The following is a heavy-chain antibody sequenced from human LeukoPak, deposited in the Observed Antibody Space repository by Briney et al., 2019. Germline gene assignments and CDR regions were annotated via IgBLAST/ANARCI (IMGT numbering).Heavy chain of an antibody. J-gene: IGHJ4*02. CDR3: ARDLRSSGYYAFDY. V-gene: IGHV3-11*04. Sequence: GGSLRLSCAASGFTFNDYYMSWIRQAPGKGLEWVSYISSSGSTIYYADSVKGRFTISRDNAKNSLYLQMNSLRAEDTAVYYCARDLRSSGYYAFDYWGQGTLVTVSS. CDR2: ISSSGSTI. D-gene: IGHD3-22*01. CDR1: GFTFNDYY.